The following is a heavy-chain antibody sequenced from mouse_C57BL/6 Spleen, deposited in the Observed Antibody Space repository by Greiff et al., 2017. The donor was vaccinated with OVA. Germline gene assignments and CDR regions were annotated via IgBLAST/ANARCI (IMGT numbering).Heavy chain of an antibody. V-gene: IGHV5-16*01. CDR1: GFTFSDYY. D-gene: IGHD3-1*01. CDR3: AREGLGWFAY. Sequence: DVKLVESEGGLVQPGSSMKLSCTASGFTFSDYYMAWVRQVPEKGLEWVANINYDGSSTYYLDSLKSRFIISRDNAKNILYLQMSSLKSEDTATYYCAREGLGWFAYWGQGTLVTVSA. J-gene: IGHJ3*01. CDR2: INYDGSST.